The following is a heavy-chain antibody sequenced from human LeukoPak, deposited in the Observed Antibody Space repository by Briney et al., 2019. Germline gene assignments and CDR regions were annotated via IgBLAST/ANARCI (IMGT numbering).Heavy chain of an antibody. V-gene: IGHV3-23*01. CDR1: GFTFSSYA. Sequence: GGSLRLSCAASGFTFSSYAMSWVRQAPGKGLEWVSVISGSGGSTYYADSVKGRFTISRDNSKNTLDLQMHSLRAEDTAVYYCAKASVWTMVRVVSYFDEWGQGIQVTVSS. CDR2: ISGSGGST. J-gene: IGHJ4*02. CDR3: AKASVWTMVRVVSYFDE. D-gene: IGHD3-10*01.